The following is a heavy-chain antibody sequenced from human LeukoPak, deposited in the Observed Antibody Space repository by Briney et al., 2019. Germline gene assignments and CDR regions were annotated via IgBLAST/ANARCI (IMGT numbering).Heavy chain of an antibody. V-gene: IGHV3-21*01. CDR1: GFTFSRYS. CDR3: ARDYYDSSGSSWFDP. CDR2: ISSGSSFM. J-gene: IGHJ5*02. Sequence: PGGPLRLSCAASGFTFSRYSMNWVRQAPGKGLEWVSSISSGSSFMYYADSVKGRFTISRDNAKNSLYLQMNSLRAKDTALYYCARDYYDSSGSSWFDPWGQGTLVTVSS. D-gene: IGHD3-22*01.